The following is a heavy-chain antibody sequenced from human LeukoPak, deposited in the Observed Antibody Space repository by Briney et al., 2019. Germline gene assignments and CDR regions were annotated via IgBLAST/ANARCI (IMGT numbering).Heavy chain of an antibody. CDR1: GFTFSSYS. CDR2: ISSSSSYI. Sequence: GGSLRLSCAASGFTFSSYSMNWVRQAPGKGLEWVSSISSSSSYIYYADSVKGRFTISSDNAKNSLYLQTNSLRAEDTAVYYCARDSSSSTRGWGQGTLVTVSS. V-gene: IGHV3-21*01. J-gene: IGHJ4*02. D-gene: IGHD6-13*01. CDR3: ARDSSSSTRG.